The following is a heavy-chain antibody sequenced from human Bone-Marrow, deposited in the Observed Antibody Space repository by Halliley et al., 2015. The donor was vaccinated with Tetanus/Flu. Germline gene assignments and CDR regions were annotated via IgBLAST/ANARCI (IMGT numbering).Heavy chain of an antibody. V-gene: IGHV3-33*01. CDR2: SKK. CDR3: ARDRTKVLTPDYFYYFYSGLDV. J-gene: IGHJ6*02. D-gene: IGHD4-17*01. Sequence: SKKNYADSVKGRLTISRDNSKNPLYLQMNSLRAEDTAVYSCARDRTKVLTPDYFYYFYSGLDVWGQGTTVTVSS.